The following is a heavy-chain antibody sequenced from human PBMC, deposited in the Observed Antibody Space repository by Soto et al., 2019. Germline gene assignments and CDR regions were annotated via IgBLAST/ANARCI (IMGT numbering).Heavy chain of an antibody. Sequence: QVQLQESGPGLVKPSQTLSLTCTVSGGSISSGGYYWSWIRQHPGKGLEWIGYIYYSVSTYYNPSLKSRVTISVDTSKNQFSLKLSSVTAADTAVYYCARDTQYYYDSSGSNPSDAFDIWGQGTMVTVSS. V-gene: IGHV4-31*03. CDR1: GGSISSGGYY. CDR3: ARDTQYYYDSSGSNPSDAFDI. J-gene: IGHJ3*02. CDR2: IYYSVST. D-gene: IGHD3-22*01.